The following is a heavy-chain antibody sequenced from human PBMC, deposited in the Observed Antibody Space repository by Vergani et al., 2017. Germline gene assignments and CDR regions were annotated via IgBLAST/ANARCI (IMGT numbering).Heavy chain of an antibody. CDR2: ISAHNGNT. CDR1: GYTFTSYG. D-gene: IGHD2-2*01. Sequence: QVQLVQSGAEVKKPGASVKVSCKASGYTFTSYGISWVRQAPGQGLEWMGWISAHNGNTKYAQKLQGRVTMTTDTSTSPAYMELRSLRSDDTALYYCARDLLGYCSSTSCYPTYFDYWGQGTLVTVSS. J-gene: IGHJ4*02. CDR3: ARDLLGYCSSTSCYPTYFDY. V-gene: IGHV1-18*01.